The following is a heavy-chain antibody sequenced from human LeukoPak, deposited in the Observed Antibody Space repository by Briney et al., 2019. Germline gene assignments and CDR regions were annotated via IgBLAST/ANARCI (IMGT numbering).Heavy chain of an antibody. CDR3: AITSYHYNSGDYGWYFDY. Sequence: PSETLSLTCTVSGGSISSQYWSLIRQPPGKGLEWIGYIYYSGITKYSPSLKSRVTISVDTSKNQFSLRLTSVTAADTAVYYCAITSYHYNSGDYGWYFDYWGQGTLVTVSA. V-gene: IGHV4-59*11. D-gene: IGHD1-20*01. CDR2: IYYSGIT. J-gene: IGHJ4*02. CDR1: GGSISSQY.